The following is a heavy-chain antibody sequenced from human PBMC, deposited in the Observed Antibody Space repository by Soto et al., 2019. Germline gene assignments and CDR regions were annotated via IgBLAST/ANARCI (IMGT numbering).Heavy chain of an antibody. J-gene: IGHJ4*02. CDR3: TRGPGIAAI. Sequence: QVQLQESGPGLVKPSETLSLTCTVSGDSISSYYWSWIRQPPGKGLEWIGYIYYSGSTNYNPSLKSRGTLSVDTSKNQFSLKRSSVTAADPAVYYCTRGPGIAAIWGQGTRVTFSS. D-gene: IGHD6-13*01. CDR2: IYYSGST. CDR1: GDSISSYY. V-gene: IGHV4-59*01.